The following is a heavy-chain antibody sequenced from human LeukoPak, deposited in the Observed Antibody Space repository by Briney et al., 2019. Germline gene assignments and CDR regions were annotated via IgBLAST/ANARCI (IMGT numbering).Heavy chain of an antibody. CDR1: GGSISNHY. V-gene: IGHV4-59*11. D-gene: IGHD3-22*01. CDR3: ARLSGLFDSSGYYYSNWLDP. J-gene: IGHJ5*02. CDR2: IYYNVRT. Sequence: SETLSLTCTVSGGSISNHYWSWIRQPPGKGLEWIGFIYYNVRTNYNPSLESRVTVSVDTSKNQFSMKLSSVTAADTAVYYCARLSGLFDSSGYYYSNWLDPWGQGTLVTVSS.